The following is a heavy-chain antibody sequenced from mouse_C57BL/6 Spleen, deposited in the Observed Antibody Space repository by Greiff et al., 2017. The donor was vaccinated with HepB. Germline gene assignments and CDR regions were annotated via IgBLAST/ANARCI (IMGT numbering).Heavy chain of an antibody. J-gene: IGHJ1*03. CDR3: AREYDYLGGYFDV. CDR2: ISYDGSN. D-gene: IGHD1-1*02. V-gene: IGHV3-6*01. Sequence: EVKVEESGPGLVKPSQSLSLTCSVTGYSITSGYYWNWIRQFPGNKLEWMGYISYDGSNNYNPSLKNRISITRDPSKNQYFLKLNSVTTEDTATYYCAREYDYLGGYFDVWGTGTTVTVSS. CDR1: GYSITSGYY.